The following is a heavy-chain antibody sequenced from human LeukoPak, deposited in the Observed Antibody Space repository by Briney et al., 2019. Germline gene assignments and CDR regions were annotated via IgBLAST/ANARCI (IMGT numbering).Heavy chain of an antibody. CDR1: GFSFSSYA. CDR3: ATTARGFRDLSRPFYFDY. J-gene: IGHJ4*02. CDR2: ISGSGSVT. V-gene: IGHV3-23*01. Sequence: GGSLRLSCAASGFSFSSYAMSWVRQAPGKGLEWVSVISGSGSVTYCVDSVKGRFTISRDNSKNTLYLQKNSLRADDMAIYYYATTARGFRDLSRPFYFDYWGQGSLVTVSS. D-gene: IGHD3-16*02.